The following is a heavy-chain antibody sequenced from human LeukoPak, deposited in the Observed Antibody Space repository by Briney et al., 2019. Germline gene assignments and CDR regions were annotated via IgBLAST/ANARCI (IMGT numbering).Heavy chain of an antibody. J-gene: IGHJ4*02. V-gene: IGHV3-74*01. CDR3: ARGLYGAHVD. CDR2: INSDGSST. D-gene: IGHD4/OR15-4a*01. CDR1: GVTFSSHW. Sequence: QSGGSLRLSCAASGVTFSSHWKYWVRQGPGKGLVWVSRINSDGSSTSYADSVKGRFTISRDNAKNTLYLQMNSLRVEDTAIYYCARGLYGAHVDWGQGTLVTVSA.